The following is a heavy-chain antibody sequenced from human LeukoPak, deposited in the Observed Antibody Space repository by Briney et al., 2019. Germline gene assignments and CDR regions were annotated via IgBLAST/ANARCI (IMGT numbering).Heavy chain of an antibody. CDR3: ARSDCSGGSCYINFDY. D-gene: IGHD2-15*01. V-gene: IGHV4-61*05. CDR2: IYYSGIT. J-gene: IGHJ4*02. CDR1: GGSISSISNYS. Sequence: PSETLSLTCIFSGGSISSISNYSWGWIRQPPGKGLEWIGYIYYSGITNYNPSLKSRVTISIDTSKNQFSLKLISVTAADTAVYYCARSDCSGGSCYINFDYWGQGTLVTVSS.